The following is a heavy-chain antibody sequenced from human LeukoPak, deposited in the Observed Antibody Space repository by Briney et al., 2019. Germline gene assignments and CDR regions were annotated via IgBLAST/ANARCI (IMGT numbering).Heavy chain of an antibody. CDR3: ARDNPSSSCFDY. CDR1: GGSISSGGYY. CDR2: IYYSGST. Sequence: SETLSLTCTVSGGSISSGGYYWSWIRQHPGKGLEWIGYIYYSGSTYYNPSLKSRVTISVDTSKNQLSLKLSSVTAADTAVYYCARDNPSSSCFDYWGQGTLVTVSS. J-gene: IGHJ4*02. D-gene: IGHD6-13*01. V-gene: IGHV4-31*03.